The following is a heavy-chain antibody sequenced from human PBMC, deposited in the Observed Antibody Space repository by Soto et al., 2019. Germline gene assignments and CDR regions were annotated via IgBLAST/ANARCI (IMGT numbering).Heavy chain of an antibody. CDR2: ISGSGGSK. CDR1: GFPFSSHP. J-gene: IGHJ4*02. Sequence: PXGSLRVSCSTAGFPFSSHPMNWVRQARGKGLDWVATISGSGGSKFYVDSVKGRFTISRDNSKNTVYLQMNSLRADDTAMYFCTKDLERGSYDGGIDDWGQGTLVTVSS. D-gene: IGHD1-26*01. CDR3: TKDLERGSYDGGIDD. V-gene: IGHV3-23*01.